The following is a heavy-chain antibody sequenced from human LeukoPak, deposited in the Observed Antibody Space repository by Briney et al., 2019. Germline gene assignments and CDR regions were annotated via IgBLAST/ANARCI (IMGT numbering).Heavy chain of an antibody. V-gene: IGHV1-18*01. D-gene: IGHD3-3*01. Sequence: ASVKVSCKASGYTFTSYGISRVRQAPGQGLEWMGWISAYNGNTNYAQKLQGRVTMTTDTSTSTAYMELRSLRSDDTAVYYCAREYYDFWSGYYTGSNWFDPWGQGTLVTVSS. CDR1: GYTFTSYG. J-gene: IGHJ5*02. CDR2: ISAYNGNT. CDR3: AREYYDFWSGYYTGSNWFDP.